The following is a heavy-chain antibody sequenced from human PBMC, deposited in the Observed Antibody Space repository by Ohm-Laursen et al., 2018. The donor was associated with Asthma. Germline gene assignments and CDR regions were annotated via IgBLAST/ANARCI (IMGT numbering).Heavy chain of an antibody. V-gene: IGHV3-30*18. CDR2: ISYDGSNK. J-gene: IGHJ4*02. CDR3: AKGLGDYGSGGLGSAY. D-gene: IGHD3-10*01. CDR1: GFTFSSYG. Sequence: SLRLSCAASGFTFSSYGMHWVRQAPRKGLEWVAVISYDGSNKYYADSVKGRFTISRDNSKNTLYLQMNSLRAEDTAVYYCAKGLGDYGSGGLGSAYWGQGTLVTVSS.